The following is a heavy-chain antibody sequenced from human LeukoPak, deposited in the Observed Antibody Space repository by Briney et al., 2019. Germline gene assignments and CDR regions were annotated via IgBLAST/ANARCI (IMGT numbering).Heavy chain of an antibody. V-gene: IGHV3-53*01. CDR3: ARDRPGSRTLDY. Sequence: PGGSLRLSCAASGFTVSSNYMSWVRQAPGKGLEWVSVIYSGGSTYYADSVKGRFTISRDNSKNTLYLQMNSLRAEDTAVYYCARDRPGSRTLDYWGQGTLVTVSS. CDR2: IYSGGST. D-gene: IGHD6-13*01. CDR1: GFTVSSNY. J-gene: IGHJ4*02.